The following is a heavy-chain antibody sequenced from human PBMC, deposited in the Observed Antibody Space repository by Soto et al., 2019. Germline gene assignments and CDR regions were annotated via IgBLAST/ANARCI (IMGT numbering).Heavy chain of an antibody. CDR2: IYYSGST. CDR3: ERNMDHSSAYYYYFDY. Sequence: SETLSLTCTVSGGSISSSSYYWGWIRQPPGKGLEWIGSIYYSGSTYYNPSLKSRVTISVDTSKNQFSLKLSSVTAADTAVYYCERNMDHSSAYYYYFDYWGQGTLVTVSS. J-gene: IGHJ4*02. V-gene: IGHV4-39*01. D-gene: IGHD3-22*01. CDR1: GGSISSSSYY.